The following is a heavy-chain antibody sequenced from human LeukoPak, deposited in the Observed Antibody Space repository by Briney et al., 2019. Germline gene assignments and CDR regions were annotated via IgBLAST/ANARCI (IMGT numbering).Heavy chain of an antibody. J-gene: IGHJ6*04. D-gene: IGHD2-2*01. V-gene: IGHV3-20*01. Sequence: GGSLRLSCAASGFTFDDYGMSWVRQAPGKGLGWVSGINWNGGSTGYADSVKGRFTISRDNAKNSLYLQMNSLRAEDTALYHCASSCSSTSCYGREVWGKGTTVTVSS. CDR2: INWNGGST. CDR1: GFTFDDYG. CDR3: ASSCSSTSCYGREV.